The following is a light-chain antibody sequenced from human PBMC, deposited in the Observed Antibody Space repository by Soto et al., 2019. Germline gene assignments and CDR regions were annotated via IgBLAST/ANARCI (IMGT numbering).Light chain of an antibody. Sequence: QSALTQPASVSGSPGQSITSSCTGTSTDVADYYYVSWYQQHPGQAPKLLIYEVGNRPSGVSDRFSGSKSGNTASLRISGLQAEDEADYYCSSHTTSSTVYVFGGGTKLTVL. CDR3: SSHTTSSTVYV. CDR2: EVG. CDR1: STDVADYYY. J-gene: IGLJ1*01. V-gene: IGLV2-14*03.